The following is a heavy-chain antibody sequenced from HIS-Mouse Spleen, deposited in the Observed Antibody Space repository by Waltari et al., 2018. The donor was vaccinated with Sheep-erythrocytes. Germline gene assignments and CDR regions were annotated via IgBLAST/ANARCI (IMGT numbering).Heavy chain of an antibody. CDR3: ARDRPPRIAAAGTSWYFDL. D-gene: IGHD6-13*01. J-gene: IGHJ2*01. CDR2: ISSSSSTI. Sequence: EVQLVESGGGLVQPGGSLRLACAASGFTFSSYRMNWVRQALGTGLEWVSYISSSSSTIYYADSVKGRFTISRDNAKNSLYLQMNSLRDEDTAVYYCARDRPPRIAAAGTSWYFDLWGRGTLVTVSS. V-gene: IGHV3-48*02. CDR1: GFTFSSYR.